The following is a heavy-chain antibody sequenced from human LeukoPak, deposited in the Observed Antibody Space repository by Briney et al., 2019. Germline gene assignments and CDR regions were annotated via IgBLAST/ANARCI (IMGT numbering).Heavy chain of an antibody. D-gene: IGHD3-16*01. J-gene: IGHJ4*02. CDR1: GYTFTGYY. CDR2: INPNSGGT. Sequence: GASVKVSCKASGYTFTGYYIHLVRQAPGQGLEWVGWINPNSGGTIYAQKFQGRVTMTRDTSISTVHMDLSRLKSDDTAVYYCARVRGAQTYYFDYWGQGTLVTVSS. CDR3: ARVRGAQTYYFDY. V-gene: IGHV1-2*02.